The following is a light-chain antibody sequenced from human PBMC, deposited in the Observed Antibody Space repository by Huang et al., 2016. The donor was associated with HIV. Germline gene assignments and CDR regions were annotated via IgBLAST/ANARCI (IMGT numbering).Light chain of an antibody. CDR2: GAS. V-gene: IGKV3D-15*03. CDR3: QQYNDWPPPTT. Sequence: IVMTQSPATLSVSPGERATLSCRARQSVTSNLAWYQQNPCQAPWLLIDGASIRATSIPARFSGSGYETDFTLTSSNLRSEDCAVYYVQQYNDWPPPTTVGGGTKVEIK. CDR1: QSVTSN. J-gene: IGKJ4*01.